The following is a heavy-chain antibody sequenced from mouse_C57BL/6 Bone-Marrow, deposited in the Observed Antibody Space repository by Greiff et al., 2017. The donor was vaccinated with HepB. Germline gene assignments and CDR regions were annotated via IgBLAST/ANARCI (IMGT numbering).Heavy chain of an antibody. CDR3: ASGRGTMVTTGGAMDY. CDR1: GYTFTDYN. CDR2: IDPANGNT. Sequence: VQLQQSGPELVKPGASVKMSCKASGYTFTDYNMHWVKQRPEQGLEWIGRIDPANGNTKYAPKFQGKATITADTSSNTAYLQLSSLTSEDTAIYYCASGRGTMVTTGGAMDYWGQGTSVTVSS. D-gene: IGHD2-2*01. J-gene: IGHJ4*01. V-gene: IGHV14-3*01.